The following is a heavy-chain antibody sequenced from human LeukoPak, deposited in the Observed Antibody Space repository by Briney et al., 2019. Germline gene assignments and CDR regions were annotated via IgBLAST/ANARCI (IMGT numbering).Heavy chain of an antibody. V-gene: IGHV3-23*01. D-gene: IGHD3-10*01. CDR3: AKGTERYREVSSFDY. Sequence: GGSLRLSCAASGFIFSTYTMNWVRQAPGKGLELVSAISGGGGGTYYADFVKGRFTISRDNSKNTLYLQMNSLRAEDTAAYYCAKGTERYREVSSFDYWGQGTLVAVSS. J-gene: IGHJ4*02. CDR1: GFIFSTYT. CDR2: ISGGGGGT.